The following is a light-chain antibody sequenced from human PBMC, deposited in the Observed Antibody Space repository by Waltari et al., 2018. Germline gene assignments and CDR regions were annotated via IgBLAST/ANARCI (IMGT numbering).Light chain of an antibody. CDR3: SSYAVNYPVI. CDR1: SRDVGGYNF. CDR2: DVD. Sequence: QSALTQPRSVSGSPGQSVTISCTGTSRDVGGYNFVSWYQPHPGKAPKLLIYDVDQRPSGVPHRFSGSKSGNTASLTISGLQAEDEADYYCSSYAVNYPVILGGGTKLTVL. J-gene: IGLJ2*01. V-gene: IGLV2-11*01.